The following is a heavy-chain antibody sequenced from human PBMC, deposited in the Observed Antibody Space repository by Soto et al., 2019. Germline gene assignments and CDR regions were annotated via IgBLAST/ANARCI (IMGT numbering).Heavy chain of an antibody. CDR3: AKDASITTTYLAH. CDR2: ISWNSGNI. J-gene: IGHJ4*02. V-gene: IGHV3-9*01. CDR1: GFTFDDYA. Sequence: EVQLVESGGGLVQPGRSLRLSCAGSGFTFDDYAMHWVRQAPGKGLEWVASISWNSGNIDYADSVKGRFTVSRDNAKNYLYLHMTSLRSEDTALYYCAKDASITTTYLAHWGQGTRVTVSS. D-gene: IGHD1-1*01.